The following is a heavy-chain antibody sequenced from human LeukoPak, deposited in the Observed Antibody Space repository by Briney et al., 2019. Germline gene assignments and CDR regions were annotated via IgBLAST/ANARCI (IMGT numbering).Heavy chain of an antibody. CDR2: IYYSGST. J-gene: IGHJ2*01. V-gene: IGHV4-30-4*01. Sequence: PSQTLSLTCTVSGGSISSGDYYWSWIRQPPGKGLARIGYIYYSGSTYYNPSLKSRVTISVDTSKNQFSLKLSSVPAADTAVYYCARGEGNCSGGSCYSDWYFDLWGRGTLVTVSS. D-gene: IGHD2-15*01. CDR3: ARGEGNCSGGSCYSDWYFDL. CDR1: GGSISSGDYY.